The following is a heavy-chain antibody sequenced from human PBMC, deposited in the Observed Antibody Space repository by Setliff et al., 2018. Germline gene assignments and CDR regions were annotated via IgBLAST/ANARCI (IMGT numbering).Heavy chain of an antibody. Sequence: GESLKISCKASGYSFTSYSIGWVRQMPGKGLEWMGIIYAGDSATRYSPSFQGQVTISADESISTAYLQWSSLKASDTAMYYCARPRYSSTWYEVGAFDIWGQGTMVTVSS. D-gene: IGHD6-13*01. CDR3: ARPRYSSTWYEVGAFDI. J-gene: IGHJ3*02. CDR1: GYSFTSYS. V-gene: IGHV5-51*01. CDR2: IYAGDSAT.